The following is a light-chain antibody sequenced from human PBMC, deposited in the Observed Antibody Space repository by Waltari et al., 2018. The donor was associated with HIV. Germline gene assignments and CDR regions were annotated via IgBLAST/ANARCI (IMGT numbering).Light chain of an antibody. CDR3: LLGYSTPLP. V-gene: IGKV1-39*01. CDR2: GTS. J-gene: IGKJ3*01. CDR1: KNMDKF. Sequence: DIQMTQSPSSLSASVGDRVTLTCRASKNMDKFLNWYEQKPGKAPTLLISGTSAFQSGVPSRFTASGSGTDFTLTINILQPEDFATYFCLLGYSTPLPFGPGTKVDIK.